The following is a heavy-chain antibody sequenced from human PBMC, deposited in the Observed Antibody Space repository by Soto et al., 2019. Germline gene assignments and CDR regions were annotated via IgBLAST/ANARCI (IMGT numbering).Heavy chain of an antibody. J-gene: IGHJ4*01. CDR1: GLSVSDNY. Sequence: LRLSCGASGLSVSDNYMGWVRQAPGRGLEWVSVMYAGGDTHYADSVKGRFTISRDKSENTLYLQMNSLRDEDTGVYFCVSRIPSWVFDYWGLGTLVTVSS. V-gene: IGHV3-53*01. D-gene: IGHD2-21*01. CDR2: MYAGGDT. CDR3: VSRIPSWVFDY.